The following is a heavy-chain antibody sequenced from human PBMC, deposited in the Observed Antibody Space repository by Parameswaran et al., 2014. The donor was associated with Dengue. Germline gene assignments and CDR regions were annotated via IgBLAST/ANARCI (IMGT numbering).Heavy chain of an antibody. D-gene: IGHD1-20*01. CDR2: IIRIFGTA. J-gene: IGHJ3*02. CDR3: ASVSHPPLHNWSGPRHAFEI. Sequence: SWVRQAPGQGLEWMGGIIRIFGTANYAPDFQGRVTITADESTTKAYMELSGLGSEDTAIYYCASVSHPPLHNWSGPRHAFEIWGQGTRVTVSS. V-gene: IGHV1-69*01.